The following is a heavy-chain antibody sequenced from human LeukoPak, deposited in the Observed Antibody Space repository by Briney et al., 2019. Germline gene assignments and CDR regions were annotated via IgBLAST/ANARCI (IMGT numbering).Heavy chain of an antibody. CDR1: GGTFSSYA. J-gene: IGHJ4*02. Sequence: ASVKVSRKASGGTFSSYAISWVRQAPGQGLDWMGGIIPIFGTANYAQKFQGRVTITTDESTSTAYMELSSLRSEDTAVYYCAREVVVNDFDYWGQGTLVTVSS. D-gene: IGHD3-22*01. CDR2: IIPIFGTA. V-gene: IGHV1-69*05. CDR3: AREVVVNDFDY.